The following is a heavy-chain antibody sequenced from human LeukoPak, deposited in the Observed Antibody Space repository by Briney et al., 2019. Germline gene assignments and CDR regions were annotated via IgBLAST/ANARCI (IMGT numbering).Heavy chain of an antibody. CDR3: AKDRSYGVY. V-gene: IGHV3-23*01. CDR1: GFRFSSYA. CDR2: ISGSGVST. J-gene: IGHJ4*02. D-gene: IGHD5-18*01. Sequence: GGSLRLSCAASGFRFSSYAMSWVRQAPGKGLEWVSAISGSGVSTYYADSVKGRFTVSRDNSKNTLYLQMSSLRAEDTAVYYCAKDRSYGVYWGQGTLVTVSS.